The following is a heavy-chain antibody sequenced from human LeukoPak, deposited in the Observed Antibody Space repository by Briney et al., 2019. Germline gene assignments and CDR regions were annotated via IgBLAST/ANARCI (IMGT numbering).Heavy chain of an antibody. V-gene: IGHV4-59*12. CDR3: ARDREDSYGDYDHDAFDI. CDR2: IYYSGST. Sequence: SETLSLTCTVSGGSISSYYWSWIRQPPGKGLEWIGYIYYSGSTYYNPSLKSRVTISVDTSKNQFSLKLSSVTAADTAVYYCARDREDSYGDYDHDAFDIWGQGTMVTVPS. D-gene: IGHD4-17*01. CDR1: GGSISSYY. J-gene: IGHJ3*02.